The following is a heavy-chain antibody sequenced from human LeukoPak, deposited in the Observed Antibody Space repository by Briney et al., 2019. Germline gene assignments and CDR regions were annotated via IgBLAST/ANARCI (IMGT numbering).Heavy chain of an antibody. CDR2: VKYDGSEK. Sequence: PGGSLRLSCAASGFTFSTYWMAWVRQAPGRGLEWVANVKYDGSEKYYVDSVKGRFTISRDNAKNSLHLQMNSLRAEDTAVYYCARELLWFGEPHYFDYWGQGTLVTVSS. V-gene: IGHV3-7*01. CDR3: ARELLWFGEPHYFDY. D-gene: IGHD3-10*01. J-gene: IGHJ4*02. CDR1: GFTFSTYW.